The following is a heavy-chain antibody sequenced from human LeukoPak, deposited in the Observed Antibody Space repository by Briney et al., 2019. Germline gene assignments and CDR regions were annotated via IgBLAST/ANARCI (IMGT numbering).Heavy chain of an antibody. V-gene: IGHV3-53*01. J-gene: IGHJ4*02. Sequence: PGGSLRLSCAASGFSFSIYWMTWVRQAPGKGLEWVSLIYSGGNTYYADSVKGRFTISRDNSKNTLYLQMNSLSAEDTAVYYCARDRVNWNDVGGLFDYWGQGTLVTVSS. CDR2: IYSGGNT. CDR1: GFSFSIYW. CDR3: ARDRVNWNDVGGLFDY. D-gene: IGHD1-1*01.